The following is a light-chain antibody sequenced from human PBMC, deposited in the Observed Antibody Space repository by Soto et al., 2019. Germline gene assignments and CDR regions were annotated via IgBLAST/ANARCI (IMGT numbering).Light chain of an antibody. J-gene: IGKJ3*01. CDR2: AAS. V-gene: IGKV1-9*01. CDR1: QGISSY. Sequence: DIQLTQSPSFLSASVGDRVTITCRASQGISSYLAWYQQKPGKAPKLLIFAASTLQNGVPSRFSGSGSGTEFTLTISSLQPEDFATYYCLHSNSDSPDTFGPGTKVDIK. CDR3: LHSNSDSPDT.